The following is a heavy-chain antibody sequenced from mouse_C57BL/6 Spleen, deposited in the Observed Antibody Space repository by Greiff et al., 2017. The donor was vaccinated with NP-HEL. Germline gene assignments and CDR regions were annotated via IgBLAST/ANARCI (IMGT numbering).Heavy chain of an antibody. CDR1: GFTFSSYA. CDR2: ISDGGSYT. J-gene: IGHJ2*01. V-gene: IGHV5-4*01. D-gene: IGHD1-1*01. Sequence: EVQRVESGGGLVKPGGSLKLSCAASGFTFSSYAMSWVRQTPEKRLEWVATISDGGSYTYYPDNVKGRFTISRDNAKNNLYLQMSHLKSEDTAMYYCAREGYGSSSDYWGQGTTLTVSS. CDR3: AREGYGSSSDY.